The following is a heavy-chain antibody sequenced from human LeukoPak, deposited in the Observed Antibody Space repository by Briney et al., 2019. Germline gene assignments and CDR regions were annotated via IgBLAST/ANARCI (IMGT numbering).Heavy chain of an antibody. V-gene: IGHV3-23*01. CDR2: TSGSGGST. CDR3: AKDNSLYYYYYMDV. J-gene: IGHJ6*03. CDR1: GFTFSSYA. Sequence: GGSLRLSCAASGFTFSSYAMSWVRQAPGKGLEWVSATSGSGGSTYYADSVEGRFTISRDNSKNTLYLQMNSLRAEDTAVYSCAKDNSLYYYYYMDVWGKGTTVTVSS. D-gene: IGHD5-18*01.